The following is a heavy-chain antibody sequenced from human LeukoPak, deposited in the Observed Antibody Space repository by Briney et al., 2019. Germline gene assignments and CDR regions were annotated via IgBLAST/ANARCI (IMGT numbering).Heavy chain of an antibody. J-gene: IGHJ4*02. CDR2: INPNSGGT. Sequence: GASVKVSCEASGYTFIGYYIHWVRQAPGQGLEWMGWINPNSGGTNYAQKFQGRVTMTGDTSISTAFMELSRLRSDDTAVYYCARDFAVAGGDFWGQGALVTVSS. CDR3: ARDFAVAGGDF. D-gene: IGHD6-19*01. V-gene: IGHV1-2*02. CDR1: GYTFIGYY.